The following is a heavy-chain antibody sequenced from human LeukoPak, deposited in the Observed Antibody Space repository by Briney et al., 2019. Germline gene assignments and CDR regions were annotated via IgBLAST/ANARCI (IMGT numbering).Heavy chain of an antibody. CDR3: ARGGPYYYDSSGLYYFDY. Sequence: ASVKVSCKASGYTFTNYHISWVRQAPGQGLEWMGWISTNNGNTNYAQNLQGRVTMTKDTSTSTAYMELRSLRSDDTAVYYCARGGPYYYDSSGLYYFDYWGQGTLVTVSS. J-gene: IGHJ4*02. CDR1: GYTFTNYH. V-gene: IGHV1-18*01. CDR2: ISTNNGNT. D-gene: IGHD3-22*01.